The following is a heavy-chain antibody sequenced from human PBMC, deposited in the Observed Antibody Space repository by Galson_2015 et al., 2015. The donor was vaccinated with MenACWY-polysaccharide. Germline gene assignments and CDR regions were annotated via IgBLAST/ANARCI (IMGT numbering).Heavy chain of an antibody. CDR3: AKANSGGICTSGWACWFDP. D-gene: IGHD2-15*01. CDR1: GFTFTNYA. Sequence: SLRLSCAASGFTFTNYAKNWVRQAPGKGLEWVSSIGGSGTTYYADSVKGRFTISRDNSKNMVYLQMNSLRAEDTAIYYCAKANSGGICTSGWACWFDPWGQGSLLIVSS. V-gene: IGHV3-23*01. J-gene: IGHJ5*02. CDR2: IGGSGTT.